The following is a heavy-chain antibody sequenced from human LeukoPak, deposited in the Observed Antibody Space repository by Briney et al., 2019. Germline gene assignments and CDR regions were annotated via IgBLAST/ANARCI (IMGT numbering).Heavy chain of an antibody. CDR3: ARFIPTGTKYYDSSGYLDY. CDR1: GGSINSGSYF. D-gene: IGHD3-22*01. CDR2: VYTAGST. J-gene: IGHJ4*02. Sequence: SETLSLTCTVSGGSINSGSYFWSWIRQPAGKGLEWIGRVYTAGSTNSNPSFKSRVTISADTSKKQFSLKLSSVTAADTAVYYCARFIPTGTKYYDSSGYLDYWGQGTLVTVSS. V-gene: IGHV4-61*02.